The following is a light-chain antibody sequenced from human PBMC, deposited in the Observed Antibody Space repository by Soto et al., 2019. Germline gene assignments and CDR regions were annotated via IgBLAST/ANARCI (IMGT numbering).Light chain of an antibody. CDR2: DAS. CDR3: QQVNVYPST. J-gene: IGKJ4*01. CDR1: QGISSY. Sequence: IQWTQSPSSLSASVGDRVPITCRASQGISSYLGWYQQKPGKAPNLLIYDASTLHSGVPSRFSGGGSGTDFTLTISSLQPEDFATYYCQQVNVYPSTFGGGTKVDIK. V-gene: IGKV1-9*01.